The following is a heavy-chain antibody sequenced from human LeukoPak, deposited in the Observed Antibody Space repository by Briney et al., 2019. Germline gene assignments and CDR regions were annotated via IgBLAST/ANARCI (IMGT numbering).Heavy chain of an antibody. Sequence: GSSVKVSCKASGGTFNIYDISWVRQAPGQGLEWMGRIIPIFGITDYAQKFQGRVTITADESTSTAYMELSSLRSEDTAVFYCAINLPIYYDQGTALDYWGQGTLVTVSS. J-gene: IGHJ4*02. CDR3: AINLPIYYDQGTALDY. V-gene: IGHV1-69*15. CDR1: GGTFNIYD. D-gene: IGHD3-22*01. CDR2: IIPIFGIT.